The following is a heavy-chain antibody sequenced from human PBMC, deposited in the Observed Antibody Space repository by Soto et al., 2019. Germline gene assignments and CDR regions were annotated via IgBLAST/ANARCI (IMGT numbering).Heavy chain of an antibody. J-gene: IGHJ4*02. Sequence: SVKVSCKASGGTFSSYTISWVRQAPGQGLEWMGRIIPILGIANYAQKFQGRVTITADKSTSTAYMELSSLRSEDTAVYYCARMDSGYDSPFDYWGQGTLVTV. CDR2: IIPILGIA. V-gene: IGHV1-69*02. CDR3: ARMDSGYDSPFDY. D-gene: IGHD5-12*01. CDR1: GGTFSSYT.